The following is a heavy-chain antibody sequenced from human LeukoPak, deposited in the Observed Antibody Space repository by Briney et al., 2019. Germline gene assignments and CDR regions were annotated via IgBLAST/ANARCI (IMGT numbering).Heavy chain of an antibody. CDR1: GGSISRYF. J-gene: IGHJ3*02. V-gene: IGHV4-59*08. CDR3: ARPGVGSGRYGAFDI. CDR2: IYYSGST. Sequence: SETLSLTCTVSGGSISRYFWSWIRQPPGKGLEWIGYIYYSGSTDYNPSLKSRVTISVDTSKNQFSLKLTSVTVADTAVYYCARPGVGSGRYGAFDIWGQGTMVTVSS. D-gene: IGHD5-18*01.